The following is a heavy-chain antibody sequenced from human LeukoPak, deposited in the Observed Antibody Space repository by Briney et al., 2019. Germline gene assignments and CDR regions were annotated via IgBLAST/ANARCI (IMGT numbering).Heavy chain of an antibody. J-gene: IGHJ6*02. V-gene: IGHV1-18*01. CDR3: AADSGDDYYYAMDV. CDR1: GYTFTIYN. CDR2: INPYNGNT. Sequence: WASVKVSCKASGYTFTIYNINWVRQAPGQGLQWMGWINPYNGNTKYAENLQGRVTMTADTSTSTAYMELRGLRSEDTAVYYCAADSGDDYYYAMDVWGQGTTVTVTS. D-gene: IGHD1-26*01.